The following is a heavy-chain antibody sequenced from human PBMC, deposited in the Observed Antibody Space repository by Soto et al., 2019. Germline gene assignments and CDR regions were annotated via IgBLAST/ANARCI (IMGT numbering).Heavy chain of an antibody. V-gene: IGHV1-18*01. CDR2: ISAYNGNT. D-gene: IGHD6-13*01. Sequence: QVQLVQSGAEVKKPGASVKVSCKASGYTFTSYGISWVRQAPGQGLEWMGWISAYNGNTNYAQKLQGRVTMTTDTSTSTACMELRSLRSDDTAVYYCARAGEIWQQLVWFDPWGQGTLVTVSS. J-gene: IGHJ5*02. CDR3: ARAGEIWQQLVWFDP. CDR1: GYTFTSYG.